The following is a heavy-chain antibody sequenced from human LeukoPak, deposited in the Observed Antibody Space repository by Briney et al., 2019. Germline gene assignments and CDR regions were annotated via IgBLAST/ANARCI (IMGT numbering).Heavy chain of an antibody. CDR2: INPSGGST. V-gene: IGHV1-46*01. CDR3: ARQRITVAFDY. CDR1: GYTFTSYY. J-gene: IGHJ4*02. D-gene: IGHD4-23*01. Sequence: ASVTVSCKASGYTFTSYYMHWVRQAPGQGLEWMGIINPSGGSTSYAQKFQGRVTMTRDTSTSTVYMELSSLRSEDTAVYYCARQRITVAFDYWGQGTLVTVSS.